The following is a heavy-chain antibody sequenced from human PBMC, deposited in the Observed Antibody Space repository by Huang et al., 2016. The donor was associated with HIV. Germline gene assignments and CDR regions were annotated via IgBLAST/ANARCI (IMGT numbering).Heavy chain of an antibody. V-gene: IGHV1-46*01. Sequence: QVQLVQSGAEVKRPGASVKISCKASGYTFTSNYIHWVRQAPGKGLEWMGLIKPRGGGASYAHRFQGRITMTRDTSTSTVYLEVRSLRSDDTAVYFCARDIRGDFDWSAFDYWGQGTPVTVSS. CDR3: ARDIRGDFDWSAFDY. D-gene: IGHD2-21*02. CDR1: GYTFTSNY. CDR2: IKPRGGGA. J-gene: IGHJ4*02.